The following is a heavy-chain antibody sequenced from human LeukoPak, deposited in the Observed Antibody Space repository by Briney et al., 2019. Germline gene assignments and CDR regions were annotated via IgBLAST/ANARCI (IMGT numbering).Heavy chain of an antibody. D-gene: IGHD6-19*01. CDR2: ISGSGGST. CDR3: AKVLAYSSGWTDY. V-gene: IGHV3-23*01. Sequence: GGSLRLSCAASGFTFSSYAMSWVRQAPGKGLEWVSTISGSGGSTYYADSVKGRFTISRDNSKNTLYVQMNNMRAEDTAVYYCAKVLAYSSGWTDYWGQGTLVTVSS. J-gene: IGHJ4*02. CDR1: GFTFSSYA.